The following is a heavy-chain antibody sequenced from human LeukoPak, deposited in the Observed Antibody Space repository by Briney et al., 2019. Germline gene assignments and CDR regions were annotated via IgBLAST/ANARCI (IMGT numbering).Heavy chain of an antibody. V-gene: IGHV3-30*02. CDR3: ASLHYYDSSGYLY. Sequence: PGGSLRLSCAASGITFSSYGMHWVRQAPGKGLEWVAFIRYDGSNKYYADSVKGRFTISRDNSKNTLYLQMNSLRAEDTAVYYCASLHYYDSSGYLYWGQGTLVTVSS. CDR1: GITFSSYG. CDR2: IRYDGSNK. D-gene: IGHD3-22*01. J-gene: IGHJ4*02.